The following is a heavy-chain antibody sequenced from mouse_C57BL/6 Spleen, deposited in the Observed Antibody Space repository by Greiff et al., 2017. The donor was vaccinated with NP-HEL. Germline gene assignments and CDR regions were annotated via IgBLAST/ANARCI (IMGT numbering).Heavy chain of an antibody. CDR3: VRDRGGSNYSWFAY. Sequence: EVQRVESGGGLVQPKGSLKLSCAASGFTFNTYAMHWVRQAPGKGLEWVARIRSKSSNYATYYADSVKDRFTISRDDSQSMLYLQMNNLKTEDTAMYYCVRDRGGSNYSWFAYWGQGTLVTVSA. J-gene: IGHJ3*01. CDR2: IRSKSSNYAT. V-gene: IGHV10-3*01. CDR1: GFTFNTYA. D-gene: IGHD2-5*01.